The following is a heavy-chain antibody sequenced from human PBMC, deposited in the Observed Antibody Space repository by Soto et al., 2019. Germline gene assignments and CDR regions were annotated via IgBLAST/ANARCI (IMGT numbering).Heavy chain of an antibody. CDR1: GYKFTTYW. V-gene: IGHV5-51*01. J-gene: IGHJ4*02. CDR3: VATYGDYLDY. D-gene: IGHD4-17*01. CDR2: IYPDDSDS. Sequence: EVQLVQSGAEVKKPGESLKISCKGSGYKFTTYWIGWVRQMPGKGLEWMAIIYPDDSDSRYSPSFQGQVTISADKSISTAYLQWSSLKASETAIYYCVATYGDYLDYWGQGTLVTVSS.